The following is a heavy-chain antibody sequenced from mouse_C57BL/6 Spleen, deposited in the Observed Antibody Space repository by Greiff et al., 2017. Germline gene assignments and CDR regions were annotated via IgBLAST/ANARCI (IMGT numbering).Heavy chain of an antibody. Sequence: QVHVKQSGAELVKPGASVKLSCKASGYTFTEYTIHWVKQRSGQGLEWIGWFYPGSGSIKYNEKFKDKATLTADKSSSTVYMELSRLTSEDSAVYFCARHEALYDYDVWFAYWGQGTLVTVSA. CDR3: ARHEALYDYDVWFAY. J-gene: IGHJ3*01. D-gene: IGHD2-4*01. CDR1: GYTFTEYT. CDR2: FYPGSGSI. V-gene: IGHV1-62-2*01.